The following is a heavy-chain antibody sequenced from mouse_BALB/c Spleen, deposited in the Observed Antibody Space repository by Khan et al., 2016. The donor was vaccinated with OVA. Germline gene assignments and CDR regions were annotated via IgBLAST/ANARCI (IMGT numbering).Heavy chain of an antibody. CDR3: ARDCYSPWFAY. V-gene: IGHV14-1*02. CDR1: GFNIKDYY. Sequence: VQLKQSGAELVRPGALVKLSCKASGFNIKDYYIHWVKQRPEQGLEWIGWIDPENGNTIYDPKFLGKASITADTSSNTAYLQLSILTSEDTAVYDCARDCYSPWFAYWGQGTLVTVSA. D-gene: IGHD2-3*01. CDR2: IDPENGNT. J-gene: IGHJ3*01.